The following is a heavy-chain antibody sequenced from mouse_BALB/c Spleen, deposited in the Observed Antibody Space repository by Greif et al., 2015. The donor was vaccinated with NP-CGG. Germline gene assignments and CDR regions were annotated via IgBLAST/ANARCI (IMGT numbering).Heavy chain of an antibody. J-gene: IGHJ3*01. CDR3: TTGFAY. V-gene: IGHV6-6*02. CDR2: IRLKSNNYAT. Sequence: EVKVVESGGGLVQPGGSMKLSCVASGFTFSNYWMNWVRQSPEKGLEWVDEIRLKSNNYATHYAESVKGRFTISRDDSKSSVYLQMNNLRAEDTGIYYCTTGFAYWGQGTLVTVSA. CDR1: GFTFSNYW.